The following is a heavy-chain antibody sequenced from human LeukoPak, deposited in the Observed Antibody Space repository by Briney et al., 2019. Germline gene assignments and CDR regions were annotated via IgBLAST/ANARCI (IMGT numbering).Heavy chain of an antibody. CDR1: GSTFSSYS. D-gene: IGHD1-26*01. CDR2: ISSSSSYI. Sequence: GGSLRLSCAASGSTFSSYSMNWVRQAPGKGLEWVSSISSSSSYIYYADSVKGRFTISRDNSKNTLYLQMNSLRAEDTAVYYCAKSRLWEILLSSDAFDIWGQGTMVTVSS. CDR3: AKSRLWEILLSSDAFDI. V-gene: IGHV3-21*04. J-gene: IGHJ3*02.